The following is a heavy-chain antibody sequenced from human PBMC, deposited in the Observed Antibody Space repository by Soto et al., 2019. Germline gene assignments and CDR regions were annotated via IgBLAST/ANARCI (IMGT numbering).Heavy chain of an antibody. CDR1: GFTFRNYG. Sequence: GGSLRLSCAATGFTFRNYGMHWVRQAPGKGLEWVAVIWYAGTNKYYADSVKGRFTISRDNSENIMYLQMNSLRVEDTAVYYCARDIRSAYFDYWGQGALVTVSS. J-gene: IGHJ4*02. V-gene: IGHV3-33*01. CDR3: ARDIRSAYFDY. D-gene: IGHD2-21*01. CDR2: IWYAGTNK.